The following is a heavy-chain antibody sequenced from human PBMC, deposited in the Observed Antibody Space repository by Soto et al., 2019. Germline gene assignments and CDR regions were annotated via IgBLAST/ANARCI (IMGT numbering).Heavy chain of an antibody. V-gene: IGHV3-23*01. CDR3: AKRSSGYPLYYYYYYGMDV. Sequence: LRLSCAASGFTFSSYAMSWVRQAPGKGLEWVSAISGSGGSTYYADSVKGRFTISRDNSKNTLYLQMNSLRAEDTAVYYCAKRSSGYPLYYYYYYGMDVWGQGTTVTVSS. CDR2: ISGSGGST. J-gene: IGHJ6*02. D-gene: IGHD3-3*01. CDR1: GFTFSSYA.